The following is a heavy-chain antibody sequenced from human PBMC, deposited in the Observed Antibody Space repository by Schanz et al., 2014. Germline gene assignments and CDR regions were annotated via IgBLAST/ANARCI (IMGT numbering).Heavy chain of an antibody. CDR1: GYTFTSYG. V-gene: IGHV1-18*01. D-gene: IGHD6-6*01. Sequence: QVQLVQSGAEVKKPGASVKVSCKASGYTFTSYGINWVRQAPGQGLEWMGWISAYNGNTNYAQKLQGRVTMTADTATSTAYIDLMSLRSDDTAVYYCARYQSPYSNSSDDRYFDYWGQGSLVTVSS. CDR2: ISAYNGNT. J-gene: IGHJ4*02. CDR3: ARYQSPYSNSSDDRYFDY.